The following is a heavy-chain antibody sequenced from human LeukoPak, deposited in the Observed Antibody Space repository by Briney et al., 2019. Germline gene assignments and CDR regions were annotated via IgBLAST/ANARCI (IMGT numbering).Heavy chain of an antibody. CDR3: ARERPGIAARPFDY. V-gene: IGHV4-34*01. Sequence: SETLSLTCAVYGGSFSGYYWSWIRQPPGKGLEWIGEINHSGSTNYNPSLKSRVTISVDTSKNQFSLKLSSVTAADTAVYYCARERPGIAARPFDYWGQGTLVTVSS. CDR1: GGSFSGYY. CDR2: INHSGST. D-gene: IGHD6-6*01. J-gene: IGHJ4*02.